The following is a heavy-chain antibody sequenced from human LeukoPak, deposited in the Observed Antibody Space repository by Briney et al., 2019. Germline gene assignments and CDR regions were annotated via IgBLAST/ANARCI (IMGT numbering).Heavy chain of an antibody. D-gene: IGHD3-22*01. CDR3: AKGSRYDSSGYYDY. J-gene: IGHJ4*02. Sequence: PGGSLRLSCAASGFTFSSYAMSWVRQAPGKGLEWVSAISGSGGSTYYADSVKGRFTISRDNSKNTLYLQMNSLRAEDTAVYYCAKGSRYDSSGYYDYWGQGTLVTVSS. CDR2: ISGSGGST. CDR1: GFTFSSYA. V-gene: IGHV3-23*01.